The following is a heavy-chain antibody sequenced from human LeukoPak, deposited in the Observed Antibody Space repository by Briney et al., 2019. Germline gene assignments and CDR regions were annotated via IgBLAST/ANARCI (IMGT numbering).Heavy chain of an antibody. Sequence: GGSLRLSCATSGFTFSSYAMSWVRQAPGKGLEWVSSISGSGGNTYYADSVKGRFTISRDNSKNTLYLQMNSLRAEDTAVYYCAKDWWSSGPYYYYMDVWGKGTTVTISS. J-gene: IGHJ6*03. CDR2: ISGSGGNT. CDR1: GFTFSSYA. CDR3: AKDWWSSGPYYYYMDV. D-gene: IGHD6-25*01. V-gene: IGHV3-23*01.